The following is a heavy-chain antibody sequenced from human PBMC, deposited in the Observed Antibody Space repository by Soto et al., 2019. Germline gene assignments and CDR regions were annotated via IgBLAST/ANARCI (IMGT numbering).Heavy chain of an antibody. V-gene: IGHV3-21*01. CDR2: ISSSSSYI. CDR1: GFIFSSYS. D-gene: IGHD6-13*01. Sequence: EVQLVESGGGLVKPGGSLRLSCAASGFIFSSYSMNWVRQAPGKGLEWVSSISSSSSYIYYADSVKGRFTISRDNAKNSLYLQMNSLRAEDTAVYYCARVMGIAAASPTYYYGMDVWGQGTTVTVSS. CDR3: ARVMGIAAASPTYYYGMDV. J-gene: IGHJ6*02.